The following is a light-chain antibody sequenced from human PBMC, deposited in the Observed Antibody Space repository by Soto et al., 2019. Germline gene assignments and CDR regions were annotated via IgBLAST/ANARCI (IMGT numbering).Light chain of an antibody. CDR1: ISDGGGYNY. CDR3: SSYTISSTRVV. CDR2: DVS. V-gene: IGLV2-14*01. Sequence: QSALTQPASVSGSPGQSITISCTGTISDGGGYNYVSWYQQHPGKAPKLIIYDVSNRPSGVSNRFSGSKSGNTASLTISGLQAEDEADYYCSSYTISSTRVVFGGGTKLTVL. J-gene: IGLJ2*01.